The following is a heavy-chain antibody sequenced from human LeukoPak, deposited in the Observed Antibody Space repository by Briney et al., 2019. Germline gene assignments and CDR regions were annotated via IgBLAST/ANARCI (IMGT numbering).Heavy chain of an antibody. CDR1: GGSISSYY. J-gene: IGHJ5*02. D-gene: IGHD2-2*02. CDR2: TYTSGST. Sequence: ETLSLTCTVSGGSISSYYWSWIRQPAGKGLEWIGRTYTSGSTNYNPSLKSRVTMSVDTSKNQFSLKLSSVTAADTAVYYCARDIVVVPAAIRGISWFDPWGQGTLVTVSS. CDR3: ARDIVVVPAAIRGISWFDP. V-gene: IGHV4-4*07.